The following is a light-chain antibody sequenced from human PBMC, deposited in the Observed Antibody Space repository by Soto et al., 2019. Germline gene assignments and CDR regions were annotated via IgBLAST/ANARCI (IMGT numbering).Light chain of an antibody. CDR1: SSNIGAGYD. Sequence: QSVLTQPPSVSGAPGQRVTISCTGSSSNIGAGYDVHWYQQLPGTAPKLLIYGNSNRPSGVPDRFSGSKSGTSASLAITGLQAEDEADYYCQSYDSNLSVVFGGGTQLPVL. V-gene: IGLV1-40*01. CDR3: QSYDSNLSVV. J-gene: IGLJ2*01. CDR2: GNS.